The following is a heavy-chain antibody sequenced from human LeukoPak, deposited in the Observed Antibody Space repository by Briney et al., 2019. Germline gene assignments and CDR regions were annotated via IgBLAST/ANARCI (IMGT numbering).Heavy chain of an antibody. CDR2: IYTSGST. CDR3: ARGGYYGSGDY. CDR1: GGSISSSDYF. J-gene: IGHJ4*02. V-gene: IGHV4-61*02. Sequence: KPSETLSLTCTVSGGSISSSDYFWDWIRQPAGKGLEWIGRIYTSGSTNYNPSLKSRVTMSVDTSKSQFSLKLSSVTAADTAVYYCARGGYYGSGDYWGQGTLVTVSS. D-gene: IGHD3-10*01.